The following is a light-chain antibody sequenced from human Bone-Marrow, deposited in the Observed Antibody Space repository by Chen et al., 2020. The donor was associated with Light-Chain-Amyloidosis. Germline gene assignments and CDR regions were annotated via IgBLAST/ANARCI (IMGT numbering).Light chain of an antibody. Sequence: DIHMTQYPSSLSASVGDSVTLTCRASQSIRGYLNWYPQRPGKAPNLLIYGASSLQRGVPSRFSGSGSETHLTLTISGLQPEEAATDYCQQSYTSPPWTFGPGTKVEVK. CDR2: GAS. J-gene: IGKJ1*01. V-gene: IGKV1-39*01. CDR1: QSIRGY. CDR3: QQSYTSPPWT.